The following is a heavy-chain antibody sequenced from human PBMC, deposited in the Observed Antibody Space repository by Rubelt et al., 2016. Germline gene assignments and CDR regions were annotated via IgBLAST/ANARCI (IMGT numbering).Heavy chain of an antibody. CDR3: AKVGTSGSYFDY. D-gene: IGHD1-26*01. CDR1: GFTFSSYA. V-gene: IGHV3-23*04. Sequence: VQLVESGGGVVQPGRSLRLSCAASGFTFSSYAMSWVRQAPGKGLEWVSAISGSGGSTYYADSVKGRFTISRDNSNNTLYLQMNSLRAGDTAVYYCAKVGTSGSYFDYWGQGSLGSVSS. J-gene: IGHJ4*02. CDR2: ISGSGGST.